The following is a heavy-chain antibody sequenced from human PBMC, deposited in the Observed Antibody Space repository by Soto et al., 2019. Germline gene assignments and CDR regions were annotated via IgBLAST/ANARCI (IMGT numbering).Heavy chain of an antibody. Sequence: QVQLVESGGCVVQPGRSLRLSCAASGFTFSSYGMHGVRQAPGKGLEWVAVIWHDGSNKYYADSVKGRFTISRDNSKNTLYLQMNSLRAEDTAVYYCARDLRLAFDYWGQGTLVTVSS. J-gene: IGHJ4*02. CDR1: GFTFSSYG. CDR3: ARDLRLAFDY. CDR2: IWHDGSNK. D-gene: IGHD6-19*01. V-gene: IGHV3-33*01.